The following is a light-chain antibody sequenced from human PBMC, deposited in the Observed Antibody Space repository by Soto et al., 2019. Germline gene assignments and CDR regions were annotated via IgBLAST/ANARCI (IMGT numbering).Light chain of an antibody. Sequence: DIQMTQSPSTLSASVGDRVTITCRASHSISNLLAWYQKKPGRGPDLLIFDASRLEGGVPSRFSGSGSGAEFTLTISSLQHEDFATYYCQQYYGSPPWTFGQGTKVEV. J-gene: IGKJ1*01. CDR1: HSISNL. V-gene: IGKV1-5*01. CDR3: QQYYGSPPWT. CDR2: DAS.